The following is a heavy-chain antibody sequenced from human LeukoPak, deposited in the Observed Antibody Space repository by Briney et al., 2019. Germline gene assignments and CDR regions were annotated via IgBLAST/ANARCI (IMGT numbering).Heavy chain of an antibody. V-gene: IGHV3-30*18. Sequence: GGSLRLSCAASGFSFISYGMHWVRQAPGKGLEWVGVISDDGRNKKYADSVKGGFTISRENYKDTLYLQINSLRDEDTAVYYCAKRPSDYGDYVTYFDYWGQGTLVTVSS. J-gene: IGHJ4*02. CDR1: GFSFISYG. D-gene: IGHD4-17*01. CDR2: ISDDGRNK. CDR3: AKRPSDYGDYVTYFDY.